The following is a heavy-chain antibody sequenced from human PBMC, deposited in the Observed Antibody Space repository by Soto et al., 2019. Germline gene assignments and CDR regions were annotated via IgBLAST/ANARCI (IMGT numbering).Heavy chain of an antibody. CDR3: ARTGYCSSTSCYPLTFDP. CDR2: ISSSGSTI. Sequence: PGGSLTLSCAASGFTFSSYEMNWVRQAPGKGLEWVSYISSSGSTIYYADSVKGRFTISRDNAKNSLYLQMNSLRAEDTAVYYCARTGYCSSTSCYPLTFDPWGQVTLVTVSS. CDR1: GFTFSSYE. V-gene: IGHV3-48*03. D-gene: IGHD2-2*01. J-gene: IGHJ5*02.